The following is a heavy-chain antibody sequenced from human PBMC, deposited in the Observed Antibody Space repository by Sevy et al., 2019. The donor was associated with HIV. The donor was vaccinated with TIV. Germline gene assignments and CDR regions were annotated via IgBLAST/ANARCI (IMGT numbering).Heavy chain of an antibody. V-gene: IGHV3-23*01. CDR2: ISGGGGSP. Sequence: GGSLGLPCAASGFTFRPNAMSWVGQAPGKGLGWVSGISGGGGSPYYADSWKGRFTIFRDNSKNTLSLQMNSLRAEDTAVYYCAKGDRTFYGLDVWGQRTTVTVSS. CDR1: GFTFRPNA. J-gene: IGHJ6*02. D-gene: IGHD2-15*01. CDR3: AKGDRTFYGLDV.